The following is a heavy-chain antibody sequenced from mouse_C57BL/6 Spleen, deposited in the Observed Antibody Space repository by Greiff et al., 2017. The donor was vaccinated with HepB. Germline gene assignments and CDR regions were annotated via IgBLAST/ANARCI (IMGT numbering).Heavy chain of an antibody. CDR3: TRVELGLYFDY. J-gene: IGHJ2*01. D-gene: IGHD4-1*01. CDR1: GFTFSSYA. Sequence: EVKVVESGEGLVKPGGSLKLSCAASGFTFSSYAMSWVRQTPEKRLEWVAYISSGGDYIYYADTVKGRFTISRDNARNTLYLQMSSLKSEDTAMYYCTRVELGLYFDYWGQGTTLTVSS. CDR2: ISSGGDYI. V-gene: IGHV5-9-1*02.